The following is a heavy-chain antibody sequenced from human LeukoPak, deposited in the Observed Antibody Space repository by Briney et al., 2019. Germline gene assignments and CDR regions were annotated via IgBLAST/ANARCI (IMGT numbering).Heavy chain of an antibody. D-gene: IGHD3-10*01. CDR3: ARENRVTLVRGVIDY. V-gene: IGHV4-61*01. J-gene: IGHJ4*02. Sequence: SETLSLTCTVSGGSISSTSYYWSWIRQPPGKGLEWIGYIYYSGTTNYNPSLKSRVTISVDTSKNQFSLKLSSVTAADTAVYYCARENRVTLVRGVIDYWGQGTLVPVSS. CDR1: GGSISSTSYY. CDR2: IYYSGTT.